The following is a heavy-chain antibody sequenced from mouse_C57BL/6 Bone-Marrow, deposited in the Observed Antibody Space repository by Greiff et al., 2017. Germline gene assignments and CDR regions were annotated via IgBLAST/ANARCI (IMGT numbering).Heavy chain of an antibody. CDR3: ASPLYYYYAMDY. Sequence: DVMLVESGGDLVKPGGSLKLSCAASGFTFSSYGMSWVRQTPDKRLEWVATISSGGSYTYYPDSVKGRFTISRDNAKNTLYLQMSSLKSEDTAMYYCASPLYYYYAMDYWGQGPSVTVSS. CDR2: ISSGGSYT. CDR1: GFTFSSYG. J-gene: IGHJ4*01. V-gene: IGHV5-6*02. D-gene: IGHD1-1*01.